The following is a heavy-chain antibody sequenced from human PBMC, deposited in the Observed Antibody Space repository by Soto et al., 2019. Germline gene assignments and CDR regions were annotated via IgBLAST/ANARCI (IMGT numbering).Heavy chain of an antibody. V-gene: IGHV3-7*05. Sequence: EVQLVESGGGLVQPGGSLRLSCVVCGSIFSSHWMTWVRQAPGKGLEWVASINQDGFGKYYVDSVRGRFAISRDNAKDSVYLQMDSLRVEDTAVYYCAKDHGSGSYPYWGQGTLVTVSS. D-gene: IGHD1-26*01. CDR3: AKDHGSGSYPY. CDR2: INQDGFGK. J-gene: IGHJ4*02. CDR1: GSIFSSHW.